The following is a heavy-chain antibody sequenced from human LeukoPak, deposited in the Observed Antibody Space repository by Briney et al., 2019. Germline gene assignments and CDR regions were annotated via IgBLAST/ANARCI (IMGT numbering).Heavy chain of an antibody. Sequence: PSETLSLTCAVYGGSFSGYYWSWIRQPPGKGLEWIGEINHSGSTNYNPSLESRVTISVDTSKNQFSLKLSSVTAADTAVYYCARGGNSSGWYPGYWGQGTLVTVSS. D-gene: IGHD6-19*01. J-gene: IGHJ4*02. V-gene: IGHV4-34*01. CDR2: INHSGST. CDR3: ARGGNSSGWYPGY. CDR1: GGSFSGYY.